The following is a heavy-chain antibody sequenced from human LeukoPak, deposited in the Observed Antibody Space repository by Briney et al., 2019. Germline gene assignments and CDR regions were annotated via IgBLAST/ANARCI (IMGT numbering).Heavy chain of an antibody. D-gene: IGHD3-10*01. CDR1: GFTFKNYG. CDR2: ISSSGGST. J-gene: IGHJ4*02. V-gene: IGHV3-23*01. CDR3: AKDAQYYYGSGTYFDY. Sequence: GGSLRLSCAASGFTFKNYGMTWVRQAPGKGLEWVSFISSSGGSTYYADSVKGRFTISRDNSKNTLYLQMNSLRAGDTAVYYCAKDAQYYYGSGTYFDYWGQGTLVTVSS.